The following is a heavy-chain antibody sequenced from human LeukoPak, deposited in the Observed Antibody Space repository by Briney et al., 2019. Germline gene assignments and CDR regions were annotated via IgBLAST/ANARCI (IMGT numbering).Heavy chain of an antibody. CDR1: DLSINSSYYY. D-gene: IGHD4-23*01. V-gene: IGHV4-39*07. J-gene: IGHJ5*02. CDR3: ARDYGGT. CDR2: TFHPGST. Sequence: SETLSLTCTVSDLSINSSYYYWGWMRQPPGKGPEWIGSTFHPGSTHYNPSLKSRVTISVDTSKNQFSLKMTSVTAADTAVYYCARDYGGTWGQGTLVTVSS.